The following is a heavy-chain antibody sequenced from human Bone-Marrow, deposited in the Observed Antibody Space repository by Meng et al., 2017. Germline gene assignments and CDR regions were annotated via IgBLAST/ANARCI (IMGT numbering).Heavy chain of an antibody. Sequence: GESLKISCAASGFTFSSYEMNWVRQAPGKGLEWVSYISSSGSTIYYADSVKGRFTISRDNAKNSLYLQMNSLRAEDTAVYYCARARCSGGSCYSTSRYYYYGMDVWGQGTTVTVSS. CDR1: GFTFSSYE. CDR2: ISSSGSTI. V-gene: IGHV3-48*03. CDR3: ARARCSGGSCYSTSRYYYYGMDV. J-gene: IGHJ6*02. D-gene: IGHD2-15*01.